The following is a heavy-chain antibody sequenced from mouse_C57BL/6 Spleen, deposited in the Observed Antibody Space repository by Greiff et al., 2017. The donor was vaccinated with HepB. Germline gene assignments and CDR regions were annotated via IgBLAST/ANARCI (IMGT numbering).Heavy chain of an antibody. CDR3: ARRGRLLRGPFDV. Sequence: QVHVKQSGTELVKPGASVKLSCKASGYTFTSYWMHWVKQRPGQGLEWIGNINPSNGGTNYNEKFKSKATLTVDKSSSTAYMQLSSLTSEDSAVYYCARRGRLLRGPFDVWGTGTTVTVSS. V-gene: IGHV1-53*01. D-gene: IGHD1-1*01. CDR2: INPSNGGT. CDR1: GYTFTSYW. J-gene: IGHJ1*03.